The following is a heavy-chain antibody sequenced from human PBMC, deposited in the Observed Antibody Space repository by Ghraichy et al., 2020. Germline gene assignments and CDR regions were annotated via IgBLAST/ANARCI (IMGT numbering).Heavy chain of an antibody. Sequence: ASVKVSCKTSGYIFSNYALHWVRQAPGQGLEWMGWINAGNGNTKYSQKFQGRVTITRDASASTAFMELRSLRSEDTAIYYCARPLRGDSSNEVAWYPWGQGTLVTVSS. J-gene: IGHJ5*02. CDR2: INAGNGNT. CDR3: ARPLRGDSSNEVAWYP. CDR1: GYIFSNYA. V-gene: IGHV1-3*01. D-gene: IGHD3-22*01.